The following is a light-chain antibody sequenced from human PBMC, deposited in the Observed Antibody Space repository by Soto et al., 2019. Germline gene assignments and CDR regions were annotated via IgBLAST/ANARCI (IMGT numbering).Light chain of an antibody. Sequence: EIVMTQSPATLPVSPGERATLSCRASQSVSSTLAWYQQKAGQAPRLLMYGASTRATGIPARFSGSGSGTEFTLTISSLQSEDFAVYYRQQYNNWPLTFGGGTKVDIK. CDR3: QQYNNWPLT. J-gene: IGKJ4*01. CDR1: QSVSST. CDR2: GAS. V-gene: IGKV3-15*01.